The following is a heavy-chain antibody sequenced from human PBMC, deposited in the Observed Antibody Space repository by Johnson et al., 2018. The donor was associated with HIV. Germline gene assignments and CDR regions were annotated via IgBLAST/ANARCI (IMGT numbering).Heavy chain of an antibody. CDR2: IHGGGSI. CDR1: EFSVSGNY. J-gene: IGHJ3*02. CDR3: AKDSERGYSYGWCGFDI. D-gene: IGHD5-18*01. V-gene: IGHV3-66*02. Sequence: EVQLVESGGGLVRPGGSLRLSCAASEFSVSGNYMTWVRQAPGKGLEWVAVIHGGGSIYYEDSVKGRLTISRDTAKNQLSLQMNNLRPEDTALYYCAKDSERGYSYGWCGFDIWGQGTMVTVSS.